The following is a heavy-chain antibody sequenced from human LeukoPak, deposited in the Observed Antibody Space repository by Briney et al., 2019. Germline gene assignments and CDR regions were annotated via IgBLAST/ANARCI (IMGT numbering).Heavy chain of an antibody. CDR3: GSVSSNSWGFDY. D-gene: IGHD6-13*01. V-gene: IGHV5-51*01. Sequence: GESLKISCKGSGYSFTSKWIGWVRQMPGKGLEWMGIIRPGDSDTRYSSSFEGQVTISAAKSISTAYLQWSSMKASDTAIYYCGSVSSNSWGFDYWGQGTLVTVSS. J-gene: IGHJ4*02. CDR1: GYSFTSKW. CDR2: IRPGDSDT.